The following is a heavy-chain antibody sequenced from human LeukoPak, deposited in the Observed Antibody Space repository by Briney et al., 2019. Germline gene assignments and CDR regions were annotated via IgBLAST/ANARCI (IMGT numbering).Heavy chain of an antibody. CDR2: IYTSGST. D-gene: IGHD2-8*02. CDR1: GGSISSYY. CDR3: ARDLVARFDY. Sequence: SETLSLTCTVSGGSISSYYSSWIRQPAGKGLEWIGCIYTSGSTNYNRSLKSRVTLSVDTPKNQFSLKLGAVTVAARAVYYCARDLVARFDYWGQGTLVTVSS. V-gene: IGHV4-4*07. J-gene: IGHJ4*02.